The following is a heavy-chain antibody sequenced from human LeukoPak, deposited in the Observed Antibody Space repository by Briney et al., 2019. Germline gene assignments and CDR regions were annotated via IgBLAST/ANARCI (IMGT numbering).Heavy chain of an antibody. D-gene: IGHD1-26*01. CDR2: IKTDESSA. V-gene: IGHV3-74*03. CDR1: GFTFDDYA. Sequence: PGGSLRLSCAASGFTFDDYAMHWIRQAPGRGLVWVSRIKTDESSAVYADSVKGRFTISRDNAKNTLYLQMNSLRVEDTAVYYCATVFKGSSLQDYWGQGTLVTVSS. CDR3: ATVFKGSSLQDY. J-gene: IGHJ4*02.